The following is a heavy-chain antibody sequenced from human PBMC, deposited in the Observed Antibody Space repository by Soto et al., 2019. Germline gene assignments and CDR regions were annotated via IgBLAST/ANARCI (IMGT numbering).Heavy chain of an antibody. Sequence: RGDSLKISCKGSGYSFSNYWIGWVRQMPGKGLEWMGIIYPGDSDTRYSPSFQGQVTFSADKSISTAYLQWSSLKASDTAIYYWARREFYDSTGYHVDCWGQGTLVTVSS. J-gene: IGHJ4*02. CDR2: IYPGDSDT. CDR3: ARREFYDSTGYHVDC. V-gene: IGHV5-51*01. CDR1: GYSFSNYW. D-gene: IGHD3-22*01.